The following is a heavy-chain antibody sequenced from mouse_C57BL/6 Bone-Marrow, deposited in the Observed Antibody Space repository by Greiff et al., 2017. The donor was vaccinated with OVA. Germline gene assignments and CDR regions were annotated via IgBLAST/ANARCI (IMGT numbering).Heavy chain of an antibody. CDR1: GYTFTSYT. CDR3: ARWGPAYFDY. J-gene: IGHJ2*01. V-gene: IGHV1-4*01. Sequence: VQLQESGAELARPGASVKMSCKASGYTFTSYTMHWVKQRPGQGLEWIGYINPSSGYTKYNQKFKDKATLTADKSSSTAYMQLSSLTSGDSAVYYCARWGPAYFDYWGQGTTLTVSS. CDR2: INPSSGYT.